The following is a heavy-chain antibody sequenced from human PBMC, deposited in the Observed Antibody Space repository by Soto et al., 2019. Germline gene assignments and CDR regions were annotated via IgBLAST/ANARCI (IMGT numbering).Heavy chain of an antibody. CDR2: IYYSGST. V-gene: IGHV4-30-4*01. CDR1: GGSISSGDYY. CDR3: SRHDYGDYRDAFDI. J-gene: IGHJ3*02. Sequence: SETLSLTCTVSGGSISSGDYYWSWIRQPPGKGLEWIGYIYYSGSTYYNPSLKSRVTISVDTSKNQFSLKLSSVTAADTAVYYCSRHDYGDYRDAFDIWGQGTMVSVSS. D-gene: IGHD4-17*01.